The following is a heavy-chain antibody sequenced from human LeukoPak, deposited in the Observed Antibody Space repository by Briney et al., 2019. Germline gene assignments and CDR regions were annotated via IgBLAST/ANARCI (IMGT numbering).Heavy chain of an antibody. Sequence: GRCHRLSWAASGLIFSNAWLSWVRQAPGKWRECVGRIKSKTDGGTTDYGAPVKGRFTISRDDSKNTLYLQMNRLKSEDTAVYYCTTDVTELANTYYYGSGSYYYYYDMDVWGKGTTVTVSS. CDR2: IKSKTDGGTT. CDR3: TTDVTELANTYYYGSGSYYYYYDMDV. D-gene: IGHD3-10*01. V-gene: IGHV3-15*01. J-gene: IGHJ6*03. CDR1: GLIFSNAW.